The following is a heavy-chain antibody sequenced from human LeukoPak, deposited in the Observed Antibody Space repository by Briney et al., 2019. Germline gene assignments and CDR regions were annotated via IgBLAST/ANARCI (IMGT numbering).Heavy chain of an antibody. J-gene: IGHJ5*02. V-gene: IGHV4-59*01. Sequence: NPSETLSLTCTVSGGSISSYYWSWIRQPPGKGLEWIGYIYYSGSTNYNPSLKSRVTISVDTSKNQFSLKLSSVTAADTAVYYCARVATTTTYYYDSDGNWFDPWGQGTLVTVSS. D-gene: IGHD3-22*01. CDR2: IYYSGST. CDR1: GGSISSYY. CDR3: ARVATTTTYYYDSDGNWFDP.